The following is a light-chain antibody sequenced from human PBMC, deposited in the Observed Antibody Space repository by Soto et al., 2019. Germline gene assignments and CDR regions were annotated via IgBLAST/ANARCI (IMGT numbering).Light chain of an antibody. CDR1: SSDVGGYNF. Sequence: QAVVTQPASVSGSPGQSITISCTGTSSDVGGYNFVSWHQQHPGKAPKLMIYDVSNRPSGVSNRFSGSKSGNTASLTISGLQAEDEADYYCGSYTSSNTLVFGGGTKLTVL. J-gene: IGLJ2*01. CDR3: GSYTSSNTLV. CDR2: DVS. V-gene: IGLV2-14*01.